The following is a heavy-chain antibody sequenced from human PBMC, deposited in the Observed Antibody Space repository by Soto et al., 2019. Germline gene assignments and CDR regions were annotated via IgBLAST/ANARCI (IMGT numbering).Heavy chain of an antibody. V-gene: IGHV3-74*02. J-gene: IGHJ4*02. D-gene: IGHD2-21*01. CDR3: ARSSFPYYFDY. Sequence: EVQLVESGGGLVKPGGSLRLSCAASGFTFSSYWMHWVRQGPGKGLVWVSHVTNDGSVTSYADSVEGRFTISRDNAKNTLYLQMSSLRAEDTAVYYCARSSFPYYFDYWGQGILVSVSS. CDR2: VTNDGSVT. CDR1: GFTFSSYW.